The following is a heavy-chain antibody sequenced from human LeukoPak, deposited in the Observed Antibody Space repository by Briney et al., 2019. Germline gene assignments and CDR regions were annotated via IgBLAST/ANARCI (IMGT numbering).Heavy chain of an antibody. CDR2: ISSSGSYI. D-gene: IGHD3-3*01. J-gene: IGHJ4*02. CDR3: AGILEWAFDY. V-gene: IGHV3-21*01. Sequence: GGSLRLSCAASGFTFSSYSMNWVRQAPGKGLEWVSSISSSGSYIYYADSLKGRFTISRDNAKKSLCLQMNSLRAEDTAVYYCAGILEWAFDYWGQGTLVTVSS. CDR1: GFTFSSYS.